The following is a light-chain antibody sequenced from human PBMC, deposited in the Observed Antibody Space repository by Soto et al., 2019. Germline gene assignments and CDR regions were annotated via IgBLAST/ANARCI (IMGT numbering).Light chain of an antibody. CDR3: HQYVSWT. CDR2: GAS. Sequence: EIVMTQSPATLSVSPGERATLSCRASQSVNSNYLAWYQQKPGQAPRLLIYGASSRATGIPDRFSGSGSGTDFTLTISRLEPEDFAVYYCHQYVSWTFGQGTKVDIK. CDR1: QSVNSNY. J-gene: IGKJ1*01. V-gene: IGKV3-20*01.